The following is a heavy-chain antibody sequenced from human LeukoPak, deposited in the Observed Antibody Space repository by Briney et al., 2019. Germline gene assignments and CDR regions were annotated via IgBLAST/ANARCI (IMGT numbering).Heavy chain of an antibody. Sequence: SETLSLTCTVSGGSISSYYWSWIRQPPGKGLEWIGYIYYSGSTNYNPSLKSRVTISVDTSKNQFSLKLSSVTAADTAVYYCARAGYYGSGSYYNVKVPGSFDYWGQGTLVTVSS. J-gene: IGHJ4*02. D-gene: IGHD3-10*01. CDR2: IYYSGST. CDR1: GGSISSYY. V-gene: IGHV4-59*01. CDR3: ARAGYYGSGSYYNVKVPGSFDY.